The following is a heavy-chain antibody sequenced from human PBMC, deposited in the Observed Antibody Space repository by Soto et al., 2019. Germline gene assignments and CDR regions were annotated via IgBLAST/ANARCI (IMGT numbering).Heavy chain of an antibody. V-gene: IGHV1-69*02. Sequence: QVQLVQSGAEVKKPGSSVKVSCKASGGTFNTYTISWVRQAPGQGLEWMGRIIPILGIAKYAQKFQGRVTITAEQCTSTAYMELSSLTSEDTAVYYCAREIAVAGKTSDVFEIWGQGTMVTLSS. CDR3: AREIAVAGKTSDVFEI. J-gene: IGHJ3*02. D-gene: IGHD6-19*01. CDR1: GGTFNTYT. CDR2: IIPILGIA.